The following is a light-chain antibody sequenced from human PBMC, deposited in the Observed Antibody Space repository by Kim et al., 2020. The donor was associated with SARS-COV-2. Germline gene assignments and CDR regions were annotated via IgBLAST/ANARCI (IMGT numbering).Light chain of an antibody. J-gene: IGKJ1*01. CDR2: GAS. Sequence: EIVLTQSPGTLSLSPGERATLSCRASQSVSSSYLAWYQQKPGQAPRLLIYGASSRATGIPDRFSGSESGTDFTLTISRLEPEDFAVYYCQQYSSSWTFGQGTKVEIK. CDR1: QSVSSSY. CDR3: QQYSSSWT. V-gene: IGKV3-20*01.